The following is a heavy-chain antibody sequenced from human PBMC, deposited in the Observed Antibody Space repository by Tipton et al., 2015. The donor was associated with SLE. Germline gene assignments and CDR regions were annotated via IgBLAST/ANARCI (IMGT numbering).Heavy chain of an antibody. J-gene: IGHJ6*02. CDR1: GFTFSSYG. V-gene: IGHV3-33*03. D-gene: IGHD5-18*01. CDR3: AKDRRGYSYGLYYGMDV. Sequence: SLRLSCAASGFTFSSYGMHWVRQAPGKGLEWMAAIWYDGTNEYYADSVKGRLTISRDNSKNSLYLQMNSLRTEGTAFYYCAKDRRGYSYGLYYGMDVWGQGTTVTVSS. CDR2: IWYDGTNE.